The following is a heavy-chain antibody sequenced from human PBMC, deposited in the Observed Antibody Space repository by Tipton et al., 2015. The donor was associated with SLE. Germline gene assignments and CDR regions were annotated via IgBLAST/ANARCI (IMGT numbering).Heavy chain of an antibody. CDR2: ISGSGGST. CDR1: GGSFNGYY. J-gene: IGHJ4*02. V-gene: IGHV3-23*01. CDR3: ASSSSYYFDY. Sequence: LSLTCAVYGGSFNGYYWSWVRQAPGKGLEWVSAISGSGGSTYYADSVKGRFTISRDNSKNTLYLQMNSLRAEDTAVYYCASSSSYYFDYWGQGTLVTVSS. D-gene: IGHD6-6*01.